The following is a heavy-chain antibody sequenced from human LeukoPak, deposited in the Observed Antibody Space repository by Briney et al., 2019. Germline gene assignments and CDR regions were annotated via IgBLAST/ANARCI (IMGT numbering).Heavy chain of an antibody. V-gene: IGHV4-4*07. CDR2: IYSSGST. J-gene: IGHJ3*02. D-gene: IGHD2/OR15-2a*01. CDR1: GGSISNYY. Sequence: SETLSLTCTVSGGSISNYYWSWIRQPAGKGLEWIGRIYSSGSTNYNPSLKSRVAMSVDTSKNQFSLKLSSVTAADTAVYYCARQVYDTGYDAFDIWGQGTIVTVSS. CDR3: ARQVYDTGYDAFDI.